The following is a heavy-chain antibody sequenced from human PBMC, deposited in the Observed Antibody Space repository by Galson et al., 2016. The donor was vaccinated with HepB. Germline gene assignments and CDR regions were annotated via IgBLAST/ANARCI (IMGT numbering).Heavy chain of an antibody. CDR1: GFSLSSDGMG. CDR2: IYWDDDY. D-gene: IGHD2-2*03. Sequence: PALVKPTQTLTLTCTFSGFSLSSDGMGVGWIRQPPGKTLEWLALIYWDDDYRYRPSVKSRLTLTKDTSKNQVVLRMTNMDPVDTATYYCVHSNLDKYDAWGQGILVTVSS. CDR3: VHSNLDKYDA. J-gene: IGHJ4*02. V-gene: IGHV2-5*02.